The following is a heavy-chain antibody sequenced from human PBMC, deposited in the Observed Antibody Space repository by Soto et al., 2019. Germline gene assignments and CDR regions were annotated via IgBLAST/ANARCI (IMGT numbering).Heavy chain of an antibody. D-gene: IGHD6-19*01. CDR1: GYTCTSCG. CDR3: ARVTKWLDPAGAFDI. CDR2: ISAYNGNT. J-gene: IGHJ3*02. Sequence: QVQLVQSGAEGKKPGASVKVSCKASGYTCTSCGISWVRQAPGQGLEWMGWISAYNGNTNYAQKLQGRVTMTTDPSTSTAYVELRSLRPDDTAVYYCARVTKWLDPAGAFDIWGEGTMVTVS. V-gene: IGHV1-18*01.